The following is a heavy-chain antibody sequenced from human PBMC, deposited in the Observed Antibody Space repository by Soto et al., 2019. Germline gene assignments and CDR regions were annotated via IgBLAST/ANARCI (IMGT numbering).Heavy chain of an antibody. CDR1: GGSISSYY. CDR2: IYYSGST. D-gene: IGHD6-6*01. Sequence: PSETLSLTCTVSGGSISSYYWSRIRQPPGKGLEWIGYIYYSGSTNYNPSLKSRVTISVDTSKNQFSLKLSSVTAADTAVYYCARKKYSSPDNWFDPWGQGTLVTVSS. J-gene: IGHJ5*02. V-gene: IGHV4-59*08. CDR3: ARKKYSSPDNWFDP.